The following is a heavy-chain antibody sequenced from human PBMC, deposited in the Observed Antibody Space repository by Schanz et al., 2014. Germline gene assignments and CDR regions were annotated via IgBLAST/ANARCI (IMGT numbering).Heavy chain of an antibody. CDR2: IVGGGGRT. D-gene: IGHD3-10*01. Sequence: EVQLLESGGGLVQPGGSLRLSCAASGFTFSGYAMSWVRQAPGKGLEWVSSIVGGGGRTYYADSVKGRFTISRDNSMNSLFLQMNSLRPEDTAMYYCARDRGFMVTHNDALDLWGQGTMVSVSS. V-gene: IGHV3-23*01. CDR1: GFTFSGYA. J-gene: IGHJ3*01. CDR3: ARDRGFMVTHNDALDL.